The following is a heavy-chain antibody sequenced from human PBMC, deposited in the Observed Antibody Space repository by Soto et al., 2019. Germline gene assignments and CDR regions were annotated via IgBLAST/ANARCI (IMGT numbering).Heavy chain of an antibody. D-gene: IGHD6-19*01. CDR1: GFTFSSYS. J-gene: IGHJ4*02. CDR3: ARVDPPYSSGC. CDR2: ISSGSSYI. V-gene: IGHV3-21*01. Sequence: GGSLRLSCAASGFTFSSYSMNWVRQAPGKGLEWVSSISSGSSYIYYADSVKGRFTISRDNAKNSLYLQMSSLRAEDTAVYYCARVDPPYSSGCWGQGTLVTVSS.